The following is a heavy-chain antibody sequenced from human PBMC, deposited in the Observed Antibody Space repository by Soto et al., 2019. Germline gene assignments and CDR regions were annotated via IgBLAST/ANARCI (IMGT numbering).Heavy chain of an antibody. J-gene: IGHJ4*02. V-gene: IGHV1-18*01. Sequence: QVHLAQSGAEVKKPGASVKVSCKTSGYTFTSYGITWVRQAPGQGLEWMGWISDHNGNTDYAQKLQGRVIVTRDTSTSTAYMELRSLRSDDTAVYYCARGGYSDYWGQGALVTVSS. CDR1: GYTFTSYG. CDR3: ARGGYSDY. D-gene: IGHD1-1*01. CDR2: ISDHNGNT.